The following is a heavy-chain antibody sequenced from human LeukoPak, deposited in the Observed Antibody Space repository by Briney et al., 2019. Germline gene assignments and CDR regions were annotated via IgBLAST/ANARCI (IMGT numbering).Heavy chain of an antibody. CDR3: AGGPNYGDRVDYLDP. CDR2: IKQGGSEK. D-gene: IGHD4-17*01. V-gene: IGHV3-7*01. J-gene: IGHJ5*02. CDR1: GFTFSSHW. Sequence: PGGSLRLSCAASGFTFSSHWMTWVRQAPGKGLEWVASIKQGGSEKYYADSVKGRFTVSRDNAKNSLSLQMNSLSADDTAVYYRAGGPNYGDRVDYLDPWGQGSKVPVSS.